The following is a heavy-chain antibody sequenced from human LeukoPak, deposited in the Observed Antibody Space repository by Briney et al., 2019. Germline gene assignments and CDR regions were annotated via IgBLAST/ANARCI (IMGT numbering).Heavy chain of an antibody. J-gene: IGHJ6*03. Sequence: GGSLRLSCAASGFTFTSYTMNWVRQAPGKGLGWVSSISSTGTYKYYADSVKGRFTISRGNAKNSLYLQMNSLRAEDTAVYYCARGGPGNYYYYMDVWGKGTTVTVSS. V-gene: IGHV3-21*01. CDR1: GFTFTSYT. D-gene: IGHD3-10*01. CDR3: ARGGPGNYYYYMDV. CDR2: ISSTGTYK.